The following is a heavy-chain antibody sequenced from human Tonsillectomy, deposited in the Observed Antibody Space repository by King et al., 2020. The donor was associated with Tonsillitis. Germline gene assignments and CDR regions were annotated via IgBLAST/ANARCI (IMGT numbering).Heavy chain of an antibody. J-gene: IGHJ3*02. CDR1: RGSISSSSYY. CDR3: ARYNVGSAAGEYDAFDI. V-gene: IGHV4-39*01. Sequence: QMQLQESGPGLVKPSETLSLTCTVSRGSISSSSYYWGWIRQPPGKGLEWIGSIHYSGSTYYNPSLKRRVTISVDTSKNQFSLNLSSVTAADTAIYYCARYNVGSAAGEYDAFDIWGQGTMVPVSS. CDR2: IHYSGST. D-gene: IGHD6-13*01.